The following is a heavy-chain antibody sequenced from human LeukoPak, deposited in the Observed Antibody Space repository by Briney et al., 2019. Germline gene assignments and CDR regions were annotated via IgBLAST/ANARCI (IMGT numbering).Heavy chain of an antibody. J-gene: IGHJ6*02. V-gene: IGHV1-8*02. CDR2: MNPNSGNT. Sequence: ASVKVSCKASGYTFTGCYIHWVRQAPGQGLEWMGWMNPNSGNTGYAQKFQGRVTMTRNTSISTAYMELSSLRSEDTAVYYCARRGPAATRPYYYYYYGMDVWGQGTTVTVSS. D-gene: IGHD2-15*01. CDR3: ARRGPAATRPYYYYYYGMDV. CDR1: GYTFTGCY.